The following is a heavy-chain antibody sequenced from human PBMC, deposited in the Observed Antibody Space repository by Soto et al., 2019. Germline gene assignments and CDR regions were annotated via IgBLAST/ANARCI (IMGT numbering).Heavy chain of an antibody. CDR3: ARDTARGGMDV. V-gene: IGHV3-21*01. D-gene: IGHD4-17*01. CDR2: ISSSSSYI. J-gene: IGHJ6*02. Sequence: AGGSLRLSCXASGFTFSSYSMNWVRQAPGKGLEWVSSISSSSSYIYYADSVKGRFTISRDNAKNSLYLQMNSLRAEDTAVYYCARDTARGGMDVWGQGTTVTVSS. CDR1: GFTFSSYS.